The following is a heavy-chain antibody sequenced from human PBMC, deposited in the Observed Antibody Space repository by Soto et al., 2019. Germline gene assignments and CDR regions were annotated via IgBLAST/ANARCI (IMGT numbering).Heavy chain of an antibody. CDR1: GFTFSGSA. CDR2: IRSKANSYAT. D-gene: IGHD5-12*01. J-gene: IGHJ4*02. CDR3: TSTVVATITGDGY. V-gene: IGHV3-73*01. Sequence: GGSLRLSCAASGFTFSGSAMHWVRQASGKGLEWVGRIRSKANSYATAYAASVKGRFTISRDDSKNTAYLQMNSLKTEDTAVYYCTSTVVATITGDGYWGQGTLVTVSS.